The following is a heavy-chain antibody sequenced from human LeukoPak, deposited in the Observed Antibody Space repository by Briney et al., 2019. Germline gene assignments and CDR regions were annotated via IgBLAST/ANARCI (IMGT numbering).Heavy chain of an antibody. CDR3: AKDLGQQLYYDNWFDP. J-gene: IGHJ5*02. CDR1: GFTFSSYG. CDR2: ISYDGSNK. V-gene: IGHV3-30*18. D-gene: IGHD3-16*01. Sequence: GGSLRLSCAASGFTFSSYGMHWVRQAPGKGLEWVAVISYDGSNKYYADSVKGRFTISRDNSKNTLYLQMNSLRAEDTAVYYCAKDLGQQLYYDNWFDPWGQGTLVTVSS.